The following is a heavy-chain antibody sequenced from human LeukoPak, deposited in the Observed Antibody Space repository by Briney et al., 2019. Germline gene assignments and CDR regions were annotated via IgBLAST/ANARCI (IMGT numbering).Heavy chain of an antibody. CDR1: GYTFTSYG. J-gene: IGHJ6*04. CDR2: ISAYNGNT. CDR3: ARGFGSGSKRYYYYYYGMDV. D-gene: IGHD3-10*01. V-gene: IGHV1-18*04. Sequence: ASVKVSCKASGYTFTSYGISWVRQAPGQGLEWMGWISAYNGNTNYAQKLQGRVTMTTDTSTSTAYMELRGLRSDDTAVYYCARGFGSGSKRYYYYYYGMDVWGKGTTVTVSS.